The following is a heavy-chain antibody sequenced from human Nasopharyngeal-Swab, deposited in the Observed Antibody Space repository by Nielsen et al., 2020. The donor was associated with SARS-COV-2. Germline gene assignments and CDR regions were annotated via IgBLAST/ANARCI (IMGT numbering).Heavy chain of an antibody. CDR3: VKSNFLDY. CDR2: VDPSGGST. V-gene: IGHV3-23*01. J-gene: IGHJ4*02. D-gene: IGHD3-3*01. Sequence: GESLKISCVASGFPFNNYGMNWVRQAPGEGLEWVSTVDPSGGSTYYADSVRGRFTISRDNSKNALYLQMNSLRVEDTAIYYCVKSNFLDYWGQGAQVTVSS. CDR1: GFPFNNYG.